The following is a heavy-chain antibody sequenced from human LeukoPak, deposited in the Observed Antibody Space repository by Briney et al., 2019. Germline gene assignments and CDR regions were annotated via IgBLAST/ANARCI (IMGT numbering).Heavy chain of an antibody. J-gene: IGHJ4*02. Sequence: PGGSLRLSCAASGFTFSNCAMSWVRQAPEKGLEWVSGISGSGSSTNYADSVKGRFTISRDNSKNTLYLQMNSLRAEDTAVYYCAKVGNFDWLSNPSLDYWGQGTLVTVSS. CDR2: ISGSGSST. D-gene: IGHD3-9*01. V-gene: IGHV3-23*01. CDR1: GFTFSNCA. CDR3: AKVGNFDWLSNPSLDY.